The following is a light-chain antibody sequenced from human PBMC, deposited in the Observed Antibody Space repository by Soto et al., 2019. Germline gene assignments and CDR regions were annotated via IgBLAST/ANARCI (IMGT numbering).Light chain of an antibody. CDR2: GTS. J-gene: IGKJ1*01. Sequence: AIQMTQSPSSLSTSVGDRVTITCRASQDIRNDLGWYQQKPGTAPKLLIYGTSTLQSGVPSRFAGSGSGTDFTLTINSLQPGDFATYYCLQDYAYPRTFGQGTRVEVK. V-gene: IGKV1-6*01. CDR3: LQDYAYPRT. CDR1: QDIRND.